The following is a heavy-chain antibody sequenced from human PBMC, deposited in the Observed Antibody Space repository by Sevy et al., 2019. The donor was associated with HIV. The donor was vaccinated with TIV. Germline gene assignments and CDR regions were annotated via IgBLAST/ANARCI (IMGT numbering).Heavy chain of an antibody. CDR2: INAISSNI. CDR3: ARDLFSGGNAVYGY. CDR1: GFTFSSYA. V-gene: IGHV3-21*01. Sequence: GGSLRLSCAASGFTFSSYAMNWVRQAPGKELEWVSSINAISSNIYCADSVKGRFTISRDNAENSLYLQMISVRAEDTAVYYCARDLFSGGNAVYGYWGQGTLVTVSS. J-gene: IGHJ4*02. D-gene: IGHD2-15*01.